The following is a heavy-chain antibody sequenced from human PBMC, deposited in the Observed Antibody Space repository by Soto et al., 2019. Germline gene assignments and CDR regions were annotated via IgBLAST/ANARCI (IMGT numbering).Heavy chain of an antibody. V-gene: IGHV4-39*01. CDR2: IYYSGST. CDR1: GGSISSSSYY. D-gene: IGHD1-26*01. CDR3: AVVPTRSRYYYYGMDV. Sequence: SETLSLTCPVSGGSISSSSYYWGWIRQPPGKGLEWIGSIYYSGSTYYNPSLKSRVTISVDTSKNQFSLKLSSVTAADTAVYYCAVVPTRSRYYYYGMDVWGQGTTVTVSS. J-gene: IGHJ6*02.